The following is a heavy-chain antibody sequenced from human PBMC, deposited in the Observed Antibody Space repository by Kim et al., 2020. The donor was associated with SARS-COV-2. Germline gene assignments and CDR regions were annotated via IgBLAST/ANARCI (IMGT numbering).Heavy chain of an antibody. V-gene: IGHV1-8*01. J-gene: IGHJ4*02. CDR3: ARPPNYGSGSYPFHY. Sequence: QKFQGRVTMTRNTSISTAYLELSSLRSEDTAVYYCARPPNYGSGSYPFHYWGQGTLVTVSS. D-gene: IGHD3-10*01.